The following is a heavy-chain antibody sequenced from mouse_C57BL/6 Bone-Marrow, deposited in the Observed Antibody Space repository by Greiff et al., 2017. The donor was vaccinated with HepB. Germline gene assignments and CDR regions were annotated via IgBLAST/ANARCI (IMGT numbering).Heavy chain of an antibody. Sequence: VQVVESGAELARPGASVKLSCKASGYTFTSYGISWVKQRTGQGLEWIGEIYPRSGNTYYNEKFKGKATLTADKSSSTAYMELRSLTSEDSAVYFCATPYYYGSSYVGYWGQGTTLTVSS. CDR3: ATPYYYGSSYVGY. J-gene: IGHJ2*01. V-gene: IGHV1-81*01. D-gene: IGHD1-1*01. CDR1: GYTFTSYG. CDR2: IYPRSGNT.